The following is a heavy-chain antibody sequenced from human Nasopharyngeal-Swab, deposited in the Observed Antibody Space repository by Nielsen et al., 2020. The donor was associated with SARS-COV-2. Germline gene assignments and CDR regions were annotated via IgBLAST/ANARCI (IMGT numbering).Heavy chain of an antibody. CDR2: IDWGDDK. J-gene: IGHJ3*02. D-gene: IGHD2-15*01. CDR1: GFSLSTSGMC. Sequence: SGPTPVKPTQTLTLACTFSGFSLSTSGMCVNWIRQPPGKALEWLALIDWGDDKYYSTSLKTRLTISKDSSKDEVVLTMTNMDPVDTATYYCARSGDCSGGRCNDAFDIWGQGTMVTVSS. V-gene: IGHV2-70*01. CDR3: ARSGDCSGGRCNDAFDI.